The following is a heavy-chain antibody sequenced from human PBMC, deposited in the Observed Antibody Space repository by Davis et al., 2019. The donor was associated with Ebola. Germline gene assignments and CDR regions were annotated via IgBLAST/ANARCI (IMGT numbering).Heavy chain of an antibody. J-gene: IGHJ6*02. Sequence: PGGSLRLSCAVYDGSFSAYYWSWIRQPPGKGLEWIGEINHSGSTNYNPSLLSRVTISENTSKNQFSLRLSSVTAADTAVYYCARGRGGYITHNYYYAMDVWGQGTTVTVSS. V-gene: IGHV4-34*01. D-gene: IGHD5-12*01. CDR2: INHSGST. CDR3: ARGRGGYITHNYYYAMDV. CDR1: DGSFSAYY.